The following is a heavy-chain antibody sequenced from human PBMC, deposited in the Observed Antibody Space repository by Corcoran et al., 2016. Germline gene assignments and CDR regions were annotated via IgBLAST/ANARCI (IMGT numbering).Heavy chain of an antibody. CDR3: ASNGGVDYGMDV. CDR2: ISYDGSNK. CDR1: GFTFSSYG. V-gene: IGHV3-30*03. Sequence: QVQLVESGGGVVQPGRSLRLSCAASGFTFSSYGMHWVRQAPGKGLEWVAVISYDGSNKYYADSVKGRFTISRDNSKNTLYLQMNSLRAEDTAVYYWASNGGVDYGMDVWGQGTTVTVSS. D-gene: IGHD3-3*01. J-gene: IGHJ6*02.